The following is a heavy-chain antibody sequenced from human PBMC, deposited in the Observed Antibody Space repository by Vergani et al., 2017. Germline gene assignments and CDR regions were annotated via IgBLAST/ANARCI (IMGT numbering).Heavy chain of an antibody. CDR1: GFSLSTSAVG. Sequence: QITLKESGPTLVKPTQTLTLTCTFSGFSLSTSAVGVVWIRQPPGKALEWLALIYWDNDKRYSSSLKSRLTITKDTSKNQVVLTMTNMDPVDTATYYCAHSGNLIWFDPWGQGTLVTVSS. J-gene: IGHJ5*02. CDR2: IYWDNDK. CDR3: AHSGNLIWFDP. V-gene: IGHV2-5*02. D-gene: IGHD4-23*01.